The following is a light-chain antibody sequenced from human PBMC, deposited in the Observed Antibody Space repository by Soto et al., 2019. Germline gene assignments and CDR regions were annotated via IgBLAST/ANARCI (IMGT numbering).Light chain of an antibody. Sequence: DIVMTQSPDSLAVSLGERATINWKSSQSVLYSSNNKNYLAWYQQKPGQPPKLLIYWAPTRESGVPDPFSGSGSGTDFTLTISSLQAEDVAVYYCQQYYSTPRTFGLGTKVDIK. V-gene: IGKV4-1*01. CDR2: WAP. CDR3: QQYYSTPRT. CDR1: QSVLYSSNNKNY. J-gene: IGKJ1*01.